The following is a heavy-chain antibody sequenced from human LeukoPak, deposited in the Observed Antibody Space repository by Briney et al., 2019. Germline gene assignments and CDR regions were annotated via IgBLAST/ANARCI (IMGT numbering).Heavy chain of an antibody. J-gene: IGHJ5*02. CDR3: ARGQRWHNWFDP. Sequence: ASETLSLTCAVYVGSFSDYYWTWIRQPPGTGLEWIGEINHGGSTKYNASLMSRVTISVDTSKNQFSLELNSVTAADTGVYYCARGQRWHNWFDPWGQGTLVTVSS. V-gene: IGHV4-34*01. D-gene: IGHD6-13*01. CDR1: VGSFSDYY. CDR2: INHGGST.